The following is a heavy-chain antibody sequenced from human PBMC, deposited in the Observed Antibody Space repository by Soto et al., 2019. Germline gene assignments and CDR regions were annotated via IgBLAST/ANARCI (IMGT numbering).Heavy chain of an antibody. CDR2: ISYDGSNK. V-gene: IGHV3-30-3*01. J-gene: IGHJ4*02. CDR1: GFTFSSYA. Sequence: QVQLVESGGGVVQPGRSLRLSCAASGFTFSSYAMHWVRQAPGKGLEWVAVISYDGSNKYYADSVKGRFTISRDNSKNTLDLQMNSLRAEDTAVYYCARGYIVELPPYFDYWGQGTLVTVSS. CDR3: ARGYIVELPPYFDY. D-gene: IGHD2-21*01.